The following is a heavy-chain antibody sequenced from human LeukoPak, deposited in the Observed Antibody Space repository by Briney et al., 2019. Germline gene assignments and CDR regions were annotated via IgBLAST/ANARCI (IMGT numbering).Heavy chain of an antibody. CDR1: GFTLSSYA. CDR3: AREAYDSSGYFWTYYFDY. CDR2: ISVSGNT. V-gene: IGHV3-23*01. J-gene: IGHJ4*02. D-gene: IGHD3-22*01. Sequence: GGSLRLSCAASGFTLSSYAMSWVRQGPGKGLEWVSAISVSGNTYHADSVKGRFTISRDNAKNSLYLQMNSLRAEDTAVYYCAREAYDSSGYFWTYYFDYWGQGTLVTVSS.